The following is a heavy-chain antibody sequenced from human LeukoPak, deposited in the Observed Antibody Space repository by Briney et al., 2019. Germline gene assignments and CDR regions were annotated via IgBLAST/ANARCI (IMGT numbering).Heavy chain of an antibody. Sequence: GGSLRLSCAASGFTFNRHWMTWVRQAPGKGLEWVANIKEDGSGKYYVDSVKGRFTISRDNAKNSLYLQMNSLRAEDTAMYYCARHIPGGNNDFDYWXXXTLVTVSS. CDR3: ARHIPGGNNDFDY. CDR1: GFTFNRHW. J-gene: IGHJ4*01. V-gene: IGHV3-7*01. CDR2: IKEDGSGK. D-gene: IGHD3-16*01.